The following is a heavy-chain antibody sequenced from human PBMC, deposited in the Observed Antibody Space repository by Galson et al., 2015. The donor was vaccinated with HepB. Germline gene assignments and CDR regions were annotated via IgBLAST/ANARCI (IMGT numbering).Heavy chain of an antibody. Sequence: SLRLSCAASGFTFSSYAMSWVRQAPGKGLEWVSAISGSGGSTYYADSVKGRFTISRDNSKNTLYLQMNSLRAEDTAVYYCAKGDTAMVHYYYGVDVWGQGTTVTVSS. J-gene: IGHJ6*02. D-gene: IGHD5-18*01. V-gene: IGHV3-23*01. CDR3: AKGDTAMVHYYYGVDV. CDR2: ISGSGGST. CDR1: GFTFSSYA.